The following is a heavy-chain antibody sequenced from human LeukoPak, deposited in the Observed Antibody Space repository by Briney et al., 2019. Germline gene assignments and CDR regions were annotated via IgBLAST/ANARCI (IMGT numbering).Heavy chain of an antibody. J-gene: IGHJ3*02. CDR2: ISWNSGSI. D-gene: IGHD1-26*01. CDR1: EFTFDDYA. CDR3: AKDNASRGSYLQGDAFDI. V-gene: IGHV3-9*01. Sequence: GGSLRLSCAASEFTFDDYAMHWVRQAPGKGLEWVSGISWNSGSIGYADSVKGRFTISRDNAKNSLYLQMNSLRAEDTALYYCAKDNASRGSYLQGDAFDIWGQGTMVTVSS.